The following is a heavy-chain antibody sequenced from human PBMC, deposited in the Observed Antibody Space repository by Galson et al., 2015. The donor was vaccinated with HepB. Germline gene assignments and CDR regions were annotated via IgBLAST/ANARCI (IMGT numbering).Heavy chain of an antibody. CDR1: GFTFSSYW. D-gene: IGHD6-6*01. Sequence: SLRLSCAASGFTFSSYWMHWVRQAPGKGLVWVSRINSDGSSTSYADSVKGRFTTSRDNAKNTLYLQMNSLRAEDTAVYYCARFGWARLSAFDIWGQGTMVTVSS. CDR2: INSDGSST. CDR3: ARFGWARLSAFDI. V-gene: IGHV3-74*01. J-gene: IGHJ3*02.